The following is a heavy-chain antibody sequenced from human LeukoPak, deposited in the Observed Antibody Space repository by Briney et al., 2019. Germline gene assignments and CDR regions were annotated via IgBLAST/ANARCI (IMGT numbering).Heavy chain of an antibody. CDR2: INPSGGST. Sequence: ASVKVSCKASGYTFTSYYMHWVRQAPGQGLEWMGIINPSGGSTSYAQKFQGRVTMTRDMSTSTVYMELSSLSSEDTAVYYCARDPHTNYYDSSGYYYVGYYYYMDVWGKGTTVTVSS. J-gene: IGHJ6*03. CDR3: ARDPHTNYYDSSGYYYVGYYYYMDV. D-gene: IGHD3-22*01. V-gene: IGHV1-46*01. CDR1: GYTFTSYY.